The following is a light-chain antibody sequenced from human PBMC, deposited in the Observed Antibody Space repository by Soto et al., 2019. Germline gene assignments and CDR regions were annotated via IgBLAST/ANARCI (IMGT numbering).Light chain of an antibody. CDR3: QQRRGLT. CDR1: QSVSSY. V-gene: IGKV3-11*01. Sequence: EIVLTQSPATLSLSPGERATLSCRASQSVSSYLAWYQQKPGQAPRLLIYGASNRATGIPARFSGSGSGTDFTLTISSLEPEDFAVYYCQQRRGLTFGGGTKVEIK. CDR2: GAS. J-gene: IGKJ4*01.